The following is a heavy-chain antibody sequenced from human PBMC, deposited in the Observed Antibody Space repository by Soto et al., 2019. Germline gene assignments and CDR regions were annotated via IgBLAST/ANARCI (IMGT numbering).Heavy chain of an antibody. CDR3: ARDKVGGTYFSGLDY. V-gene: IGHV3-9*01. D-gene: IGHD1-26*01. J-gene: IGHJ4*02. CDR2: ITRDGGNK. Sequence: EVQLVESGGGLVQPGRSLRLSCAASGFSFEEHAMHWVRLVPGKGLEWVSGITRDGGNKGYADSVKGRFTISRDNAKKSLYLQMNSLRAEDTALYYCARDKVGGTYFSGLDYWGQGSLITVSS. CDR1: GFSFEEHA.